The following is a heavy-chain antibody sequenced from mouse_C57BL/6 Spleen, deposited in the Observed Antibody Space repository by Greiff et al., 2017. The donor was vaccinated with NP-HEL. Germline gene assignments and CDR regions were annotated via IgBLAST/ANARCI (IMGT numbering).Heavy chain of an antibody. Sequence: QVQLQQSGPELVKPGASVKISCKASGYAFSSSWMNWVKQRPGKGLEWIGRIYPGDGDTNYNGKFKGKATLTADKSSSTAYMQLSSLTSEDSSVYFCARLREGYHYALDYWGQGTSVTVSS. D-gene: IGHD1-1*01. J-gene: IGHJ4*01. CDR3: ARLREGYHYALDY. CDR1: GYAFSSSW. V-gene: IGHV1-82*01. CDR2: IYPGDGDT.